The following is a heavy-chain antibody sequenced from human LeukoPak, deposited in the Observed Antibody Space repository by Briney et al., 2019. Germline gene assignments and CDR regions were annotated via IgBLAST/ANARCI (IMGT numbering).Heavy chain of an antibody. V-gene: IGHV3-33*01. J-gene: IGHJ3*02. D-gene: IGHD3-10*01. CDR3: ARDSGGSGAAGAFDI. Sequence: GRSLRLSCAASGFTFSSYGMHWVRQAPGKGLEWVAVIWYDGSNKYYADSVKGRFTISRDNSKNTLYLQMNSLRAEDTAVYYCARDSGGSGAAGAFDIWGQGTMVTVSS. CDR2: IWYDGSNK. CDR1: GFTFSSYG.